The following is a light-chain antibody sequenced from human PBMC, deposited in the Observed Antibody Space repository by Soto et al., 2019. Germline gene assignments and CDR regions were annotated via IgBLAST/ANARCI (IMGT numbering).Light chain of an antibody. Sequence: EILLTQSPGTLSLSPGERATLSCRASQSVSSSYLDWYQQKPGQDTRLLIYGASSRATGIPDRFSGSGSGTDFTLTISRPEPEDFAVYYCQQYGSSPRTFGQGTKVDIK. CDR3: QQYGSSPRT. V-gene: IGKV3-20*01. J-gene: IGKJ1*01. CDR2: GAS. CDR1: QSVSSSY.